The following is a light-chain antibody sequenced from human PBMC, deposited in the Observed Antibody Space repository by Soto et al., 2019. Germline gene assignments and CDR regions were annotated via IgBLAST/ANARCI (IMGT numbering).Light chain of an antibody. V-gene: IGKV1-5*01. CDR3: QQYDGYPWT. J-gene: IGKJ1*01. CDR2: DAS. Sequence: GDRVTITCRASQTMSTWLAWYQQKPGKAPNLLIYDASKMESGVPSRFSGSGSGTEFTLTISSLQPDDFATYYCQQYDGYPWTFGQGTKVDIK. CDR1: QTMSTW.